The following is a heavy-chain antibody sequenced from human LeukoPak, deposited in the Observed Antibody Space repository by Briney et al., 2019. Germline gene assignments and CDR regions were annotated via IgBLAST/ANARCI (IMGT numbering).Heavy chain of an antibody. CDR1: GFTFSSYA. CDR3: ARDGTMVRGVITKALGGYYNYGMDV. D-gene: IGHD3-10*01. Sequence: GGSLRLSCAASGFTFSSYAMHWVRQAPGKGQEWVAVISYDGSNKYYADSVKGRFTISRDNSKNTLYLQMNSLRAEDTAVYYCARDGTMVRGVITKALGGYYNYGMDVWGQGTTVTVSS. CDR2: ISYDGSNK. V-gene: IGHV3-30-3*01. J-gene: IGHJ6*02.